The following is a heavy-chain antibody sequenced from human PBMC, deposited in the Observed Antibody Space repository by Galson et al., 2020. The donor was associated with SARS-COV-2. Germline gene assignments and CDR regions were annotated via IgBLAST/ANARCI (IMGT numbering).Heavy chain of an antibody. D-gene: IGHD4-17*01. V-gene: IGHV3-7*04. Sequence: GGSLRLSCTASGFTLTNFWMSWVRQAPGKGLEWVAAVNRDGSEKYYVDSVKGRFTISKDSAKNSLYLQMNSLRAEDTALYYGATDGDGFDYWGQGTLVTVSS. CDR3: ATDGDGFDY. J-gene: IGHJ4*02. CDR2: VNRDGSEK. CDR1: GFTLTNFW.